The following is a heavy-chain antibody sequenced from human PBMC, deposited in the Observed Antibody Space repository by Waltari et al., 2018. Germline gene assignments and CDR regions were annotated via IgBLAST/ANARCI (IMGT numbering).Heavy chain of an antibody. D-gene: IGHD2-15*01. CDR1: SSSDW. J-gene: IGHJ4*02. Sequence: SSSDWWSWVRQPPGEGLEWIGQIQRSGRTNYNPSFASRVTMSIDTSNNDFSLRVTSATAADTAVYYCARDRGKGIYLDSWGQGTLVTVSP. CDR2: IQRSGRT. CDR3: ARDRGKGIYLDS. V-gene: IGHV4-4*02.